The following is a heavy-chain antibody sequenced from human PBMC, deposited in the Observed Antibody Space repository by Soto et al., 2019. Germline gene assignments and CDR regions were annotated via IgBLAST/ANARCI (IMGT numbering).Heavy chain of an antibody. D-gene: IGHD4-17*01. CDR2: IRSKANSYAT. J-gene: IGHJ6*02. CDR1: GFTFSGSA. Sequence: GGSLRLSCAASGFTFSGSAMHWVRQASGKGLEWVGRIRSKANSYATAYAASVKGRFTISRDGSKNTAYLQMNSLKTEDTAVYYCTHYGDYSRYYYGMDVWGQGTTVTVSS. V-gene: IGHV3-73*01. CDR3: THYGDYSRYYYGMDV.